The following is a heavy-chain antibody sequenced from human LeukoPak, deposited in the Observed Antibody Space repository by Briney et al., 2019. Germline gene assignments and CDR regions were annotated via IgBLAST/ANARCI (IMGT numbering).Heavy chain of an antibody. J-gene: IGHJ3*02. CDR3: ARNMIPTSLDAFDI. Sequence: GGSLRLSCAASGFTFSSYAMHWVRQAPGKGLEWVAVIPYDGSNKYYADSVKGRFTISRDNSKNTLYLQMNSLRAEDTAVYYCARNMIPTSLDAFDIWGQGTMVTVSS. CDR2: IPYDGSNK. D-gene: IGHD3-22*01. CDR1: GFTFSSYA. V-gene: IGHV3-30-3*01.